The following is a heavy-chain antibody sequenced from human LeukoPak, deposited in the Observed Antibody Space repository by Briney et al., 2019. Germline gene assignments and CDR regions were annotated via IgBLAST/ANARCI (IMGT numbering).Heavy chain of an antibody. J-gene: IGHJ4*02. V-gene: IGHV3-48*01. D-gene: IGHD3-10*01. CDR3: ARDLTLLWFGELFGNY. CDR1: GFTFSSFW. CDR2: ISSSSSTI. Sequence: GGSLRLSCAASGFTFSSFWMSWVRQAPGKGLEWVSYISSSSSTIYYADSVKGRFTISRDNAKNSLYLQMNSLGAEDTAVYYCARDLTLLWFGELFGNYWGQGTLVTVSS.